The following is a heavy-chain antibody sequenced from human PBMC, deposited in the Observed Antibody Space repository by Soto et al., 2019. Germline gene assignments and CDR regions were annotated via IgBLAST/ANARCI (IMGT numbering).Heavy chain of an antibody. D-gene: IGHD3-10*01. CDR3: AKGRRLYYGTGSPSWYFDS. CDR2: ISGSGENT. Sequence: GGSLRLSCAASGFTFSSYAISWVRQAPGKGLEWVSGISGSGENTYYADSVKGRFTISRDNSKNTLYLKMNRPRAEDTAVYYCAKGRRLYYGTGSPSWYFDSWGQGTLVTVSS. V-gene: IGHV3-23*01. CDR1: GFTFSSYA. J-gene: IGHJ4*02.